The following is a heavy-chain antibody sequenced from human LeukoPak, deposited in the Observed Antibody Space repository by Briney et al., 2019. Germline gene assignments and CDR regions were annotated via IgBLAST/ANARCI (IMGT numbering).Heavy chain of an antibody. D-gene: IGHD3-9*01. V-gene: IGHV4-38-2*02. Sequence: SETLSLTCTVSNYSISSAYYWGWIRQPPGKGLEWIGSIAHGGRPYYNPSLRSRVTISVDTSKNQFSLKLSSVTAADTAVYYCAREVWYDILTGYYFDYWGQGTLVTVSS. J-gene: IGHJ4*02. CDR2: IAHGGRP. CDR1: NYSISSAYY. CDR3: AREVWYDILTGYYFDY.